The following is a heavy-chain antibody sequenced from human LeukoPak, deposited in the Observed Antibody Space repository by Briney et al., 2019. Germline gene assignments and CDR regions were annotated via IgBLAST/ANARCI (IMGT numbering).Heavy chain of an antibody. Sequence: GGSLRLSCAASGFTFSSYGMSWVRQAPGKGLEWVSSISSSSSYIYYADSVKGRFTISRDNAKNSLYLQMNSLRAEDTAVYYCARASKGWVGNYYYYMDVWGKGTTVTVSS. V-gene: IGHV3-21*01. CDR2: ISSSSSYI. CDR3: ARASKGWVGNYYYYMDV. D-gene: IGHD1-26*01. J-gene: IGHJ6*03. CDR1: GFTFSSYG.